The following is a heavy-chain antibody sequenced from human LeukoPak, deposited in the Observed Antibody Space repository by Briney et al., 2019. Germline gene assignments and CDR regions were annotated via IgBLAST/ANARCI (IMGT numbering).Heavy chain of an antibody. CDR3: ARGVNSSSSFSFRYFDY. CDR1: GGSFSGYY. CDR2: INHSGTT. V-gene: IGHV4-34*01. J-gene: IGHJ4*02. Sequence: PSETLSLTCAVYGGSFSGYYWSWIRQPPGKGLEWIGEINHSGTTNYNPSLKSRVTISVDTSKNQFSLKLSSVTAADTAVYYCARGVNSSSSFSFRYFDYWGQGTLVTVSS. D-gene: IGHD6-6*01.